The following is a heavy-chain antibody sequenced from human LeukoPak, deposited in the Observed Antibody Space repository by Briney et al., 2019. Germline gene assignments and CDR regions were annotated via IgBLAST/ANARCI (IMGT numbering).Heavy chain of an antibody. J-gene: IGHJ4*02. CDR3: ASGRQLGY. V-gene: IGHV3-7*01. CDR1: GFTFSNYW. Sequence: GRSLSLSCAASGFTFSNYWMSWVRQAPGKGLEWVASIKEDGSEKYYVDSVKGRFTISRDNARNSLYLQMNSLRAEDTAVYYCASGRQLGYWGQGTLVTVSS. D-gene: IGHD6-13*01. CDR2: IKEDGSEK.